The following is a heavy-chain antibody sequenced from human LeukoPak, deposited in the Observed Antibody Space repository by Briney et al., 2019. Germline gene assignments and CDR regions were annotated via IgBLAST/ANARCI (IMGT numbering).Heavy chain of an antibody. CDR1: GFTFSSYW. J-gene: IGHJ6*02. Sequence: GGSLRLSCAASGFTFSSYWMSWVRQAPGKGLEWVANIKQDGSEKYYVDSVKGRFTISRDNAKNSLYLQMNSLRSEDTAVYYCARDRTEQWTVYYYGMDVWGQGTTVTVSS. CDR3: ARDRTEQWTVYYYGMDV. CDR2: IKQDGSEK. V-gene: IGHV3-7*03. D-gene: IGHD6-19*01.